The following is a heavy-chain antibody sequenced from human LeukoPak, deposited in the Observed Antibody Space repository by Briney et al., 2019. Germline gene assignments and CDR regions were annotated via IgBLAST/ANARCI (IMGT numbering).Heavy chain of an antibody. J-gene: IGHJ4*02. Sequence: GASVNVSCKASVYTFTDYFIHWVRQAPGQGLEWMGWVSPNSGGTKYAQKFQVRVTMTRDTSISTAYLELSRLTSDDTALYYCARNYGGSSKYFDYWGQGTLVTVSS. V-gene: IGHV1-2*02. CDR3: ARNYGGSSKYFDY. CDR1: VYTFTDYF. D-gene: IGHD4-23*01. CDR2: VSPNSGGT.